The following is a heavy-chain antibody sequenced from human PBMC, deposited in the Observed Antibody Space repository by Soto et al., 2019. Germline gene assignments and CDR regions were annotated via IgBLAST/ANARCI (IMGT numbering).Heavy chain of an antibody. Sequence: EVQLVESGGGLVQPGGSLRLSCAASGFTFNSYSFNWVRQAPGKGLEWVSHIGRSSTTIYNADSGKGRFTIYRDSAKNSLYLQMNSLRDEDTAVYYCARLKFTYDYGMDVWGQGTTVTVSS. CDR3: ARLKFTYDYGMDV. V-gene: IGHV3-48*02. J-gene: IGHJ6*02. CDR1: GFTFNSYS. CDR2: IGRSSTTI.